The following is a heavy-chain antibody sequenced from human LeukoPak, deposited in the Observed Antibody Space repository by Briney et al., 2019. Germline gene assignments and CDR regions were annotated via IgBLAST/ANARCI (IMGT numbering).Heavy chain of an antibody. CDR1: GYSFTGYY. Sequence: ASVKVSCKASGYSFTGYYMHWVRQAPGQGLEWMGWINPNSGGTNYAQKFQGRVTMTRDTSISTAYMELSRLRSDDTAVYYCAVYSSSPKDAFDIWGQGTMVTVSS. J-gene: IGHJ3*02. D-gene: IGHD6-6*01. CDR3: AVYSSSPKDAFDI. CDR2: INPNSGGT. V-gene: IGHV1-2*02.